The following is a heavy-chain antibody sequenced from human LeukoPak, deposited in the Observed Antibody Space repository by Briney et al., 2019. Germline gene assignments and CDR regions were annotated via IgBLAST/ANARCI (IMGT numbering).Heavy chain of an antibody. CDR3: AKEPYDSGSYCFDY. J-gene: IGHJ4*02. CDR1: GFTFTSYS. D-gene: IGHD1-26*01. CDR2: ISGGGGST. Sequence: PGRSLRLSCAASGFTFTSYSMNWVRQAPGKGLEWASTISGGGGSTYYADSVKGRFTISRDNSKNTPYLQMNSLRAEDTAVYYCAKEPYDSGSYCFDYWGQGTLVTVSS. V-gene: IGHV3-23*01.